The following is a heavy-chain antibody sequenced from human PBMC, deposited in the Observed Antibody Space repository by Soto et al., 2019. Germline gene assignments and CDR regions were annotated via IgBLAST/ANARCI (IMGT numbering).Heavy chain of an antibody. CDR1: GGTFSSYT. CDR3: ASGSDQGDAFDI. CDR2: IIPILGIA. Sequence: ASVKVSCKASGGTFSSYTISWVRQAPGQGLEWMGRIIPILGIANYAQKFQGRVTITADKSTSTAYMELSSLRSEDTAVYYCASGSDQGDAFDIWGKGTMVTVSS. D-gene: IGHD2-2*01. J-gene: IGHJ3*02. V-gene: IGHV1-69*02.